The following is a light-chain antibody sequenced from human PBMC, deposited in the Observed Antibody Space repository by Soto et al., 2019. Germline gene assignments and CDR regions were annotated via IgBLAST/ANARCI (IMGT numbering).Light chain of an antibody. CDR1: QSVSSSY. V-gene: IGKV3-20*01. Sequence: EIVLTQSPGTLSFSPGERTTLSCRASQSVSSSYLAWYQQKPGQGPRXXIYGASSRATGIPDRFSGSGSGTDFTITISRLEPEDFAVYYCQQYGSSPRTFGQGTKVDIK. J-gene: IGKJ1*01. CDR3: QQYGSSPRT. CDR2: GAS.